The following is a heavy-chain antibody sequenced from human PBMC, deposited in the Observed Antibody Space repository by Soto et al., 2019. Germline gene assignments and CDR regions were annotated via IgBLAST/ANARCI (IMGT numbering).Heavy chain of an antibody. CDR1: GYSFTGYW. Sequence: VESLKISCKGSGYSFTGYWIGWVRQMSGKGLEWMGIIYPGDSDTRYSPSFQGQVTISADKSISTAYLQWSSLKASDTAMYYCARQRGITIFGVVIPIGMDVWGQVTTVTLSS. V-gene: IGHV5-51*01. CDR2: IYPGDSDT. D-gene: IGHD3-3*01. J-gene: IGHJ6*02. CDR3: ARQRGITIFGVVIPIGMDV.